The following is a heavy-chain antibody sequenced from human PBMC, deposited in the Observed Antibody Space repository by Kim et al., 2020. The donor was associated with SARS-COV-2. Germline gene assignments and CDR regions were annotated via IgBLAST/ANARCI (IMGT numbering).Heavy chain of an antibody. CDR2: NT. J-gene: IGHJ5*02. Sequence: NTNCNPALKSRVTISVDTSKNQFSLKLSSVTAADTAVYYCARGWGYWFDPWGQGTLVTVSS. CDR3: ARGWGYWFDP. V-gene: IGHV4-34*01. D-gene: IGHD3-16*01.